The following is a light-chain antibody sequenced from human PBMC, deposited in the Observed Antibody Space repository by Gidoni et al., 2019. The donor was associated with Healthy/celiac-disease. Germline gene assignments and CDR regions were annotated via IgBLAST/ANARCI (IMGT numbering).Light chain of an antibody. CDR2: DSS. CDR3: QQRSNWLHT. Sequence: EIVLTQSPATLSLSPGERATLSCRASQSVISYLAWYQQKPGQAPRLLIYDSSNRANGIPARFRVSGSGTDFTLTISSLEPEDFAVYYCQQRSNWLHTFXGXTKVQIK. J-gene: IGKJ4*01. CDR1: QSVISY. V-gene: IGKV3-11*01.